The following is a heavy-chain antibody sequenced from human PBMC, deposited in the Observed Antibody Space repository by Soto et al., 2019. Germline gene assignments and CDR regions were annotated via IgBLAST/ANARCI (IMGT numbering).Heavy chain of an antibody. V-gene: IGHV3-30*18. CDR2: ISNDGSNK. CDR3: AKEFGNYWAFDY. Sequence: QVHLVESGGGVVQPGRSLRLSCAASGFSFSTYGMHWVRQAPGKGLEWVAFISNDGSNKYYADSVKGRFTISRDNSKNTLYLQMSSLRAEDTAVYYCAKEFGNYWAFDYWGQGTLVTVSS. J-gene: IGHJ4*02. D-gene: IGHD1-26*01. CDR1: GFSFSTYG.